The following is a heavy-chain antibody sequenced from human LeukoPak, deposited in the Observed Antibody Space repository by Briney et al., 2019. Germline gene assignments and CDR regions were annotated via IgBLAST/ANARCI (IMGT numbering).Heavy chain of an antibody. CDR3: ATSISGYSNPIFDY. V-gene: IGHV1-8*01. D-gene: IGHD3-22*01. CDR1: GYTFTSYD. Sequence: GSVKVSCKASGYTFTSYDINWVRQATGQGLEWMGWMNPNSGNTGYAQKFQGRVTMTRNTSISTAYMELSSLRSEDTAVYYRATSISGYSNPIFDYWGQGTLVTVSS. J-gene: IGHJ4*02. CDR2: MNPNSGNT.